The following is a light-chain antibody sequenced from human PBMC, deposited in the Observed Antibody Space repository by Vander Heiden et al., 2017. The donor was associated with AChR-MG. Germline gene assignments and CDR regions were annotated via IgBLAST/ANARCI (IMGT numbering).Light chain of an antibody. CDR3: QAWDTSTTVI. V-gene: IGLV3-1*01. CDR2: QNT. J-gene: IGLJ2*01. Sequence: SYELTQPPSVSVSPAQTASITCSGDNLRDKYASWYQRRPGHSPVLVIYQNTKRPSGIPERFSCSISGNTATLTISGTQAMDEADYYCQAWDTSTTVIFGGGTKLTVL. CDR1: NLRDKY.